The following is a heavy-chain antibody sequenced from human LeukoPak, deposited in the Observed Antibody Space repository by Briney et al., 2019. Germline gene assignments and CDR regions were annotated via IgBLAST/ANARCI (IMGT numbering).Heavy chain of an antibody. D-gene: IGHD1-26*01. CDR2: IYYSGST. V-gene: IGHV4-59*01. Sequence: SETLSLTCTVSGGSISSYCWSWIRQPPGKGLEWIGYIYYSGSTNYNPSLKSRVTISVDTSKNQFSLKLSSVTAADTAVYYCAREETYSGSYNVWFDPWGQGTLVTVSS. CDR3: AREETYSGSYNVWFDP. CDR1: GGSISSYC. J-gene: IGHJ5*02.